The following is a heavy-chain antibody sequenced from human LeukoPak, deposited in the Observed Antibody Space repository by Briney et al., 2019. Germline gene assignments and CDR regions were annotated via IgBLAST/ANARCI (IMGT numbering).Heavy chain of an antibody. D-gene: IGHD3-10*01. V-gene: IGHV3-48*03. J-gene: IGHJ4*02. Sequence: GGSLRLSCAASGFDFSKYEMNWVRQAPGKGLEWIAYISVRAGTIYYGDSAEGRFTISRDDAKNSLYLQMNSLRVEDTAIYYCAKDAQGVSGSYSWGTFDYWGQGTLVTVSS. CDR3: AKDAQGVSGSYSWGTFDY. CDR2: ISVRAGTI. CDR1: GFDFSKYE.